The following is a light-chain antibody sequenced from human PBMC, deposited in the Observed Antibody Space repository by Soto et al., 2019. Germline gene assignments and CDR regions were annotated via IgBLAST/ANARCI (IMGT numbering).Light chain of an antibody. CDR1: ISDVGGYKY. CDR2: EVC. J-gene: IGLJ2*01. V-gene: IGLV2-8*01. CDR3: SSYGAGNIAL. Sequence: QSVLTQPPSASGSPGQSVTISCTGTISDVGGYKYVSWYQQHPGKAPKLMIFEVCKRPSGVPDRFSGSKSGNMASLTVSGLQAEDEADYYCSSYGAGNIALFGGGTKLTVL.